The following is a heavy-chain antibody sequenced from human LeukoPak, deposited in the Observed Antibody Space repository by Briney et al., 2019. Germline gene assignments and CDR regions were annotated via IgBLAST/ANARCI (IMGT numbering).Heavy chain of an antibody. D-gene: IGHD2-2*01. CDR3: ANLGGVVVPAAINNWFDP. CDR2: IRYDGSNK. Sequence: PGGSLRLSCAASGFTFSSYGMHWVRQAPGKGLEWVAFIRYDGSNKYYADSVKGRFTISRDNSKNTLYLQMNSLRAEDTAVYYCANLGGVVVPAAINNWFDPWGQETLVTVSS. J-gene: IGHJ5*02. V-gene: IGHV3-30*02. CDR1: GFTFSSYG.